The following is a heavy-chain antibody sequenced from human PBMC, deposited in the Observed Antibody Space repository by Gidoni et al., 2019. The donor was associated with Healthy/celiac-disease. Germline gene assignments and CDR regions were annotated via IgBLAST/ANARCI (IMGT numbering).Heavy chain of an antibody. J-gene: IGHJ6*03. CDR1: GFTFSSYG. Sequence: QVQLVESGGGVVQPGRYLRLSCAAAGFTFSSYGMHWVRQAPGKGLEWVAVIWYDGSNKNYADSVKGRFTISRDNSKNTLYLQMNSLRAEDTAVYYCARDRKSRGNYYMDVWGKGTTVTVSS. CDR3: ARDRKSRGNYYMDV. D-gene: IGHD3-16*01. V-gene: IGHV3-33*01. CDR2: IWYDGSNK.